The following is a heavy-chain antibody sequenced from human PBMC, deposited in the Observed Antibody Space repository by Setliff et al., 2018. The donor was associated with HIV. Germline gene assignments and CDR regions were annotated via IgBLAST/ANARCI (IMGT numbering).Heavy chain of an antibody. CDR3: ARSYCVGSNCRYGLYYFDF. Sequence: SETLSLTCSVSGGSITNFYWHWIRQTAGMRLEWTGRVHSNGDPNYSPSLKSRVTMSVDTSQSHVSLKLTSVTAADTAVYYCARSYCVGSNCRYGLYYFDFWGQGALVTVSS. D-gene: IGHD2-15*01. CDR2: VHSNGDP. V-gene: IGHV4-4*07. J-gene: IGHJ4*02. CDR1: GGSITNFY.